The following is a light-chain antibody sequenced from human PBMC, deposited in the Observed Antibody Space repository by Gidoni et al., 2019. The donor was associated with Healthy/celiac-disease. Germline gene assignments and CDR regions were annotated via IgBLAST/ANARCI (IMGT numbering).Light chain of an antibody. CDR3: AAWDDSLNVV. J-gene: IGLJ2*01. CDR2: RNN. Sequence: QSVLTQPPSASGTPGQRVTISCSGSSSNTGSKDVYWYQQRPGTAPKLLIYRNNQRPSGVPDRFSGSKSGPSASLAISGLRSEDEADYYCAAWDDSLNVVFGGGTKLTVL. CDR1: SSNTGSKD. V-gene: IGLV1-47*01.